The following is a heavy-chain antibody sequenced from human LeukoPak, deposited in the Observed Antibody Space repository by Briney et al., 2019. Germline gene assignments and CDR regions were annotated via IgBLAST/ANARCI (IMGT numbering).Heavy chain of an antibody. CDR3: AREAGTTGTYYFDY. CDR2: IYYSGGT. Sequence: SETLSLTCTVSGGSISSYYWSWIRQPPGEGLEWIGYIYYSGGTNYNPSLKSRATISVDTSKNQFSLKLSSVTAADTAVYYCAREAGTTGTYYFDYWGQGTLVTVSS. V-gene: IGHV4-59*01. J-gene: IGHJ4*02. CDR1: GGSISSYY. D-gene: IGHD1-14*01.